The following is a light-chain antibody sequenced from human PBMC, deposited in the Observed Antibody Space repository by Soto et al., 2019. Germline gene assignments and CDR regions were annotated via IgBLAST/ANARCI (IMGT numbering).Light chain of an antibody. V-gene: IGKV3-20*01. CDR1: QSVSSSY. J-gene: IGKJ1*01. CDR3: QQYNIWPPT. CDR2: GAS. Sequence: IVLTQSPGTLSLSPGERATLSCRASQSVSSSYLAWYQQKPGQAPRLLIYGASSRATGIPDRFSGSGSGTDFTLSIGSLQSEDFAVYYCQQYNIWPPTFGQGTKVDIK.